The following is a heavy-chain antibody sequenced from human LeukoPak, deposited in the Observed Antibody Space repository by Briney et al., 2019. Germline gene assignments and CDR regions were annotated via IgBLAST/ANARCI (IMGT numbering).Heavy chain of an antibody. CDR3: ASNDYGGNYAP. V-gene: IGHV3-66*01. J-gene: IGHJ5*02. Sequence: GGSLRPSCAPSGFTVSSTYMSCVRQARGEGLEWVSVIYSGGSTYYADSVKGRFTISRENSKHTLYLQMNSLGAEDTAVYYCASNDYGGNYAPWGQGTLVTVSS. D-gene: IGHD4-23*01. CDR2: IYSGGST. CDR1: GFTVSSTY.